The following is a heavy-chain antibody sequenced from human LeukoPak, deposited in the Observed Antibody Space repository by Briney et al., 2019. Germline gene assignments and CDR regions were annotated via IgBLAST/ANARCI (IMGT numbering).Heavy chain of an antibody. CDR2: INQDGSEK. CDR1: GFTFSTYW. CDR3: ARADYYDSSGYPRF. V-gene: IGHV3-7*03. J-gene: IGHJ4*02. D-gene: IGHD3-22*01. Sequence: GGSLRLSCAASGFTFSTYWMSWVRQAPGKGLEWVANINQDGSEKYYVDSMKGRFTISRDNAKNSLYLQMNSLRAEDTAVYYCARADYYDSSGYPRFWGQGTLVTVSS.